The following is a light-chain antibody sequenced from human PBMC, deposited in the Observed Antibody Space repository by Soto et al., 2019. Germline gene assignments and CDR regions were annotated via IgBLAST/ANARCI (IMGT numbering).Light chain of an antibody. V-gene: IGKV1-12*01. J-gene: IGKJ5*01. CDR2: GSS. CDR1: QGVSDW. CDR3: QHYNSFPIT. Sequence: DIQMTQSPSSVSASVGDSVTITCRASQGVSDWVAWYQQKPGEAPKLLIYGSSSLLSGVPSRFSGTRSGTDFTLTISSLQPEDIGTYYCQHYNSFPITFGQGTRLE.